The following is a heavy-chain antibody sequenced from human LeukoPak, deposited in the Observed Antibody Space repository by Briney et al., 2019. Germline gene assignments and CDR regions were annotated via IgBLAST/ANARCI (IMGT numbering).Heavy chain of an antibody. D-gene: IGHD7-27*01. CDR3: AKDPWGSRGYFDY. CDR2: ISGSGGDT. Sequence: GGSLRLSCAASGFTFSSYGMHWVRQAPGKGLEWVSAISGSGGDTYYADSVKGRFTIFRDNSKNTVYLRMNSLRAEDTAVYYRAKDPWGSRGYFDYWGQGTLVTVSS. V-gene: IGHV3-23*01. CDR1: GFTFSSYG. J-gene: IGHJ4*02.